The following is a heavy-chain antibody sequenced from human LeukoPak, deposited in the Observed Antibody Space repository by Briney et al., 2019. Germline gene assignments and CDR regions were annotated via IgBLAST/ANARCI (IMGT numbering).Heavy chain of an antibody. CDR1: GFTFSGDA. D-gene: IGHD2-8*01. Sequence: PGGSLRLSCAASGFTFSGDAMSWVSQAPGEGMGWVSAISAGSVITYSTDSVKGRVTISRDNSKNTLYLQISSLRAEDTALYFSARFCGYCTHGLCYCIDYWGQGTLVTVSS. CDR3: ARFCGYCTHGLCYCIDY. J-gene: IGHJ4*02. CDR2: ISAGSVIT. V-gene: IGHV3-23*01.